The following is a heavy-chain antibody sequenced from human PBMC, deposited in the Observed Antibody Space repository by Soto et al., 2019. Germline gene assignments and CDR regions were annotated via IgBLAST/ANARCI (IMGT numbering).Heavy chain of an antibody. Sequence: SETLSLTCTVSGGSVTNSSYYWGWIRQSPGKGLEWIGGVYYRGRSYSKSSVKSQVTISVDTSKNRFSLSLNSVTASDTAVYFCVSQRTTVPTQAYFDYWGPGALVTVSS. J-gene: IGHJ4*02. V-gene: IGHV4-39*01. CDR2: VYYRGRS. CDR3: VSQRTTVPTQAYFDY. CDR1: GGSVTNSSYY. D-gene: IGHD4-17*01.